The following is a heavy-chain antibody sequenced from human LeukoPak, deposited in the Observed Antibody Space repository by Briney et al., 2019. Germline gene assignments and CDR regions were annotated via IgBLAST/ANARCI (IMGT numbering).Heavy chain of an antibody. CDR3: ARRGGYSSTLGTDY. D-gene: IGHD6-13*01. Sequence: PSETLSLTCTVSGGSFSSSSYYWGWVRQPPGKGLEWIGSINYNGSTYNNPPLKAHFTISVHTSKNQFSLKLSSVTAADTAVYYCARRGGYSSTLGTDYWGQGTLVTVSS. J-gene: IGHJ4*02. CDR2: INYNGST. CDR1: GGSFSSSSYY. V-gene: IGHV4-39*01.